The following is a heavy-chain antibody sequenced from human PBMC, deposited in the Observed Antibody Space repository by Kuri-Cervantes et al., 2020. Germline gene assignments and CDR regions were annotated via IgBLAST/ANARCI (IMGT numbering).Heavy chain of an antibody. J-gene: IGHJ5*02. CDR1: GYTLTELS. CDR2: IIPIFGTA. D-gene: IGHD2-15*01. Sequence: SVKVSCKVSGYTLTELSMHWVRQAPGQGLEWMGGIIPIFGTANYAKKFQGRVTITADESTSTAYMELSNLRSEDTAVYYCARVIGYCSGGSCYERGFDPWGQGTLVTVSS. CDR3: ARVIGYCSGGSCYERGFDP. V-gene: IGHV1-69*13.